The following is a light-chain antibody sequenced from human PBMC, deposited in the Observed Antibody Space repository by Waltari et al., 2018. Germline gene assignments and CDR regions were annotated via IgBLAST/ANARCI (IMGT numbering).Light chain of an antibody. V-gene: IGLV5-45*02. Sequence: QAVLTQPSSLSASPGASASLTCTSRSGINVGTYRIYWYQQKPGSPPQYLLRYKSDSDKQQGSGVPSRFSGSKDASANAGNLVISGLQSEDEADYYCMIWHSSAWVFGGGTKLTVL. J-gene: IGLJ3*02. CDR1: SGINVGTYR. CDR3: MIWHSSAWV. CDR2: YKSDSDK.